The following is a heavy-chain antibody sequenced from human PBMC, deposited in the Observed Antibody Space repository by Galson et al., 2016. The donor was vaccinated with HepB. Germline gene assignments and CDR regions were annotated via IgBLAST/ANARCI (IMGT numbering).Heavy chain of an antibody. V-gene: IGHV3-7*01. J-gene: IGHJ4*02. Sequence: SLRLSCAGSGFTSNNYWMSWVRQAPGKGLEWVASIELDGGEKYYVDSVKGRFTISRDISKNSLSLQMNSLRVEDTAVYHCARRRVAYKGGWYDYWGQGTLVTVSS. CDR3: ARRRVAYKGGWYDY. CDR1: GFTSNNYW. CDR2: IELDGGEK. D-gene: IGHD6-19*01.